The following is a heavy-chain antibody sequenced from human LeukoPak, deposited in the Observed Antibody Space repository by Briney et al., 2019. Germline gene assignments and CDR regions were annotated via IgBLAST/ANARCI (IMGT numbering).Heavy chain of an antibody. V-gene: IGHV1-2*04. J-gene: IGHJ4*02. CDR2: INPNSGGT. CDR1: GYTFTGYY. D-gene: IGHD3-22*01. Sequence: ASVKVSCKASGYTFTGYYMHWVRQAPGQGLEWMGWINPNSGGTNYAQKFQGWVTMTRDTSISTAYMELSRLRSDDTAVYYCARTDYYYYDSSGQYYFDYWGQGTLVTVSS. CDR3: ARTDYYYYDSSGQYYFDY.